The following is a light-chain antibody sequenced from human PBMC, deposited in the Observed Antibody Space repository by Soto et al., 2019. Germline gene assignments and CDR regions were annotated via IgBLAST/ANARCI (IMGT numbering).Light chain of an antibody. J-gene: IGLJ1*01. V-gene: IGLV2-14*03. CDR3: SSYTTSSTYV. CDR1: SSDVGGYSY. Sequence: QSVLTQPASVSGSPGQSITISCTGTSSDVGGYSYISWYQHNPGRAPKLMIYDVSNRPSGVSDRFSGSKSGNTASLTISRLQAEDEADYYCSSYTTSSTYVFGSGTTLTVL. CDR2: DVS.